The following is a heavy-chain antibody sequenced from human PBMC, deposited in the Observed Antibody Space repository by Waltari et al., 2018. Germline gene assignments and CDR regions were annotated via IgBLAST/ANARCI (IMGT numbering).Heavy chain of an antibody. D-gene: IGHD5-12*01. J-gene: IGHJ5*02. V-gene: IGHV4-34*01. Sequence: QVQLQQWGAGLLKPSETLSLTCAVYGGSFSGYYWSWIRQPPGKGLEWIGEINHSGSTNYNPSLKSRVTISVDTSKNQFSLKLSSVTAADTAVYYCARVLGYSGYSNWFDPWGQGTLVTVSS. CDR3: ARVLGYSGYSNWFDP. CDR2: INHSGST. CDR1: GGSFSGYY.